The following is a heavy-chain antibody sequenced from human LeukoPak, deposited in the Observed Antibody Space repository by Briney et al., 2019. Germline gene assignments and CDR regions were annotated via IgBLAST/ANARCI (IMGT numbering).Heavy chain of an antibody. CDR1: GYTFTSYG. D-gene: IGHD2-2*01. Sequence: ASVKVSCKASGYTFTSYGISWVRQAPGQGLEWMGWISAYNGNTNYAQKLQGRVTMTTDTSTSTAYMELRSLRSDDTAVCYCARDPGFKDCSSTSCNYWGQGTLVTVSS. CDR2: ISAYNGNT. V-gene: IGHV1-18*01. CDR3: ARDPGFKDCSSTSCNY. J-gene: IGHJ4*02.